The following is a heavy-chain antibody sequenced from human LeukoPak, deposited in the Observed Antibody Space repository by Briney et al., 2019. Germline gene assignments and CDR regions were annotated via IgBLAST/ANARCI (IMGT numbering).Heavy chain of an antibody. J-gene: IGHJ4*02. Sequence: ASVKDSFQASGYTYIGYYMHWVRQAPGQGREWMGLINPTCGGGSSAQKFQGRVTMTRVTSLSTAYMELIRLASDDTAIYYCARLTEEAPRVTAPYFDYWGQGTLVTVSS. CDR3: ARLTEEAPRVTAPYFDY. CDR1: GYTYIGYY. D-gene: IGHD2-21*02. V-gene: IGHV1-2*02. CDR2: INPTCGGG.